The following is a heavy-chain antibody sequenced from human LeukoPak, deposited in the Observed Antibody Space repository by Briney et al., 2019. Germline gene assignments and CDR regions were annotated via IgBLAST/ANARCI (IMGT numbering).Heavy chain of an antibody. J-gene: IGHJ4*02. CDR2: MSYDGTNK. Sequence: GGSLRLSCAASGFTFTDYRIHWVRQAPGKGLEWVAIMSYDGTNKNYADSVKGRFTISRDNSRNTLYLQMDSLKTGDTALYYCARGRGGNNFDYWGQGTLVTVSS. D-gene: IGHD3-16*01. CDR1: GFTFTDYR. CDR3: ARGRGGNNFDY. V-gene: IGHV3-30*03.